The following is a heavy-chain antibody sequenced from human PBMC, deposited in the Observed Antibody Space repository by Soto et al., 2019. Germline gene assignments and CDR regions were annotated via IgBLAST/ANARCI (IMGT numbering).Heavy chain of an antibody. Sequence: VQLLESGGVLVQPGGSLRLSCAASGFTFSTYAMTWVRQAPGKGLEWVSRISGSGGRTYYADSVKGRFTISRDNSKNTLYLQTNSLRAEDTAVYYCAKAGDYHGSESYFPLDYWGQGTVVPVSS. CDR3: AKAGDYHGSESYFPLDY. CDR2: ISGSGGRT. D-gene: IGHD3-10*01. CDR1: GFTFSTYA. J-gene: IGHJ4*02. V-gene: IGHV3-23*01.